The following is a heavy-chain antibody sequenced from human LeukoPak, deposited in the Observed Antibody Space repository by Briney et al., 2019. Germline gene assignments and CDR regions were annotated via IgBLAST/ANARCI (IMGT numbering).Heavy chain of an antibody. CDR3: ARGEPMGSY. CDR2: INQGGSEK. J-gene: IGHJ4*02. V-gene: IGHV3-7*01. CDR1: GFIFSNYG. D-gene: IGHD3-10*01. Sequence: GGSLRLSCAASGFIFSNYGMNWVRQAPGKGLEWVANINQGGSEKHYVDSVKGRFTISRDNAKNSLYLQMNSLRAEDTAVYYCARGEPMGSYWGQGTLVSVSS.